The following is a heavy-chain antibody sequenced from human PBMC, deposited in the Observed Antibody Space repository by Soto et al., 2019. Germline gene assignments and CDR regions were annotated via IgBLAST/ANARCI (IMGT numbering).Heavy chain of an antibody. CDR1: GYAFTTYG. CDR3: ARGRDGDY. V-gene: IGHV1-18*01. D-gene: IGHD6-6*01. J-gene: IGHJ4*02. CDR2: ISAHNGNT. Sequence: QVHLVQSGAEVKKPGASVKVSCKGSGYAFTTYGTTWVRQAPGQGLEWMGWISAHNGNTNDAQKLQGRVTVTRDTSTSTAYMELRSLRSDDRAVYYCARGRDGDYWGQGALVTVSS.